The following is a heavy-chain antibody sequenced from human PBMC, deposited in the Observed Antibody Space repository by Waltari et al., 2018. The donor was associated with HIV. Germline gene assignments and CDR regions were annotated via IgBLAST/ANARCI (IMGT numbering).Heavy chain of an antibody. CDR3: ARREDGSYLTGFDP. CDR1: GYSFTSYW. D-gene: IGHD1-26*01. J-gene: IGHJ5*02. CDR2: IYPGDSDT. V-gene: IGHV5-51*01. Sequence: EVPLVQSGAEVKKPGESLKISCKGSGYSFTSYWIGWVRQMPGKGLEGMGSIYPGDSDTRSSPSFPGQVTISADKSVSTADLQWSSLKASDTAMYYWARREDGSYLTGFDPWGQGTLVTVSS.